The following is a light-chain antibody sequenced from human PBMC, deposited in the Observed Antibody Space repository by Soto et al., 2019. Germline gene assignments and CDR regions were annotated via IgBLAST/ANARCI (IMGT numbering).Light chain of an antibody. V-gene: IGLV1-40*01. CDR1: SSNIGAGYD. CDR3: QSYYSSMSGWV. J-gene: IGLJ3*02. CDR2: GNS. Sequence: QSVLTQPPSVSGAPGQRVTISCTGSSSNIGAGYDVLWYQQLPGTAPKLLIYGNSNRPSGVPDRFSGSKSGTSASLAITGLQAEDEADYYCQSYYSSMSGWVFGGGTKLTVL.